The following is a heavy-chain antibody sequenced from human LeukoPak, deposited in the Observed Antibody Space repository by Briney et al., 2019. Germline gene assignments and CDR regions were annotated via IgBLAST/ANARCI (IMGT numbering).Heavy chain of an antibody. Sequence: GGSLRLSCAPSGFTFSSYDMNWVRQAPGKGLEWVAFIRYDGNNKYYADSVKGRFTISRDNSENTLYLQLNSLRAEDTAVYYCTTINVASVFDYWGPGTLVTVSS. D-gene: IGHD1-1*01. CDR3: TTINVASVFDY. CDR1: GFTFSSYD. V-gene: IGHV3-30*02. CDR2: IRYDGNNK. J-gene: IGHJ4*02.